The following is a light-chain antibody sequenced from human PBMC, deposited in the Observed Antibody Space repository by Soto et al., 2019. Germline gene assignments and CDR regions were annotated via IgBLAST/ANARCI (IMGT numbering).Light chain of an antibody. J-gene: IGKJ3*01. CDR2: GTS. Sequence: EIVLTQSPGTLSLSPGERATLSCRASQTLSSRYLGWYQQKPGQAPRLLIYGTSNRAAGIPDRFSGSESGTDFTLTINRLEPEDFAVYYCQQYAASPFPFGPGTKVDFK. CDR3: QQYAASPFP. CDR1: QTLSSRY. V-gene: IGKV3-20*01.